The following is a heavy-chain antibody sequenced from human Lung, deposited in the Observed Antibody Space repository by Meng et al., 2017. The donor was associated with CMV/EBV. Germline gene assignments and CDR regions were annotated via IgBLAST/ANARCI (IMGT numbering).Heavy chain of an antibody. CDR2: ISYDGSNK. CDR3: VRDQGGESMIAVLIERFGMDV. J-gene: IGHJ6*02. V-gene: IGHV3-30-3*01. D-gene: IGHD3-22*01. Sequence: SCAASGFTFNTYAMHWVRQAPGKGLEWVAVISYDGSNKYTADSVQGRLTISRDNSKNNLYLQMNSLTVDDTAVYYCVRDQGGESMIAVLIERFGMDVWGQGTAVTVSS. CDR1: GFTFNTYA.